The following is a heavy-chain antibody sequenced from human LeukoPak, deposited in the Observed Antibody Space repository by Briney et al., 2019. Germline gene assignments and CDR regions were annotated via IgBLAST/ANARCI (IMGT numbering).Heavy chain of an antibody. CDR3: ARDRGATMVAADPIDY. Sequence: ASVKVSCKASGYTFTGYYMHWVRQAPGQGLEWMGWINPNSGGTNYALKFQGRVTMTRDTSISTAYMELSRLRSDDTAVYYCARDRGATMVAADPIDYWGQGTLVTVSS. CDR1: GYTFTGYY. CDR2: INPNSGGT. D-gene: IGHD2-15*01. V-gene: IGHV1-2*02. J-gene: IGHJ4*02.